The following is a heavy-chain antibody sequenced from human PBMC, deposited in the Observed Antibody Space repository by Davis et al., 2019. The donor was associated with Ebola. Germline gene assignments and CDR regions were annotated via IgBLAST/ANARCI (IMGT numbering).Heavy chain of an antibody. CDR2: INHSGST. D-gene: IGHD5-12*01. Sequence: PSETLSLTCTVSGGSISSYYWSWIRQPPGKGLEWIGEINHSGSTNYNPSLKSRVTISVDTSKNQFSLKLSSVTAADTAVYYCARGVPGGSKYDYWGQGILVTVSS. CDR3: ARGVPGGSKYDY. J-gene: IGHJ4*02. CDR1: GGSISSYY. V-gene: IGHV4-34*01.